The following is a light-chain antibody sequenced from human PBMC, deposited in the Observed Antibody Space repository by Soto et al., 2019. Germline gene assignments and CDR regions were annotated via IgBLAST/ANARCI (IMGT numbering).Light chain of an antibody. J-gene: IGLJ3*02. CDR1: SSNVGKNA. CDR2: SDN. V-gene: IGLV1-44*01. CDR3: AAWDDSLNGRV. Sequence: QAVVTQPPSASGTPGQRVTISCSGSSSNVGKNAVNWYLQLPGTAPKPLMYSDNQRPSGVPDRLSGSRSGTSASLVISGLQSEDEADYYCAAWDDSLNGRVFGGGTKLTVL.